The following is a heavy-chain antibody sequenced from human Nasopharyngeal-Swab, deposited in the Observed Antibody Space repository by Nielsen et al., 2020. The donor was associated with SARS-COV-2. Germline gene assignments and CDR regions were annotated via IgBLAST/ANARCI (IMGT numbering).Heavy chain of an antibody. Sequence: SLKISCAASGFTFDDYAMHWVRQAPGKGLEWVSGISWNSGSIGYADSVKGRFTISRDNAKNSLYLQMNSLRAEDTALYYCAKGATRGYYYYYMDVWGKGTTVTVSS. V-gene: IGHV3-9*01. CDR1: GFTFDDYA. CDR3: AKGATRGYYYYYMDV. J-gene: IGHJ6*03. CDR2: ISWNSGSI. D-gene: IGHD2-15*01.